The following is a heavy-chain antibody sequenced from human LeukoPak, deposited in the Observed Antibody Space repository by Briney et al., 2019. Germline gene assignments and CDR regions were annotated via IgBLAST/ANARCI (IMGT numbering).Heavy chain of an antibody. V-gene: IGHV1-69*05. CDR2: IIPIFGTA. Sequence: SVKVSCKASGGTFSSYAISWVRQAPGQGLEWMGGIIPIFGTANYAQKFQGRVTITTDESTSTAYMELSSLRSEDTAVYCCASGNNNWFDPWGQGTLVTVSS. CDR1: GGTFSSYA. D-gene: IGHD2/OR15-2a*01. CDR3: ASGNNNWFDP. J-gene: IGHJ5*02.